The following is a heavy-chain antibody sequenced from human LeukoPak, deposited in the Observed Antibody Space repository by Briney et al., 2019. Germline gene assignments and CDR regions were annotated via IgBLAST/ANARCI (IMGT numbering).Heavy chain of an antibody. CDR1: GFSLRSYS. V-gene: IGHV3-30*03. Sequence: GGSLRLSCAASGFSLRSYSMNWVRQAPGKGLEWVAVISYDGSNKYYADSVKGRFTISRDNSKNTLYLQMNSLRAEDTAVYYCAREGMVRGVTDAFDIWGQGTMVTVSS. CDR2: ISYDGSNK. CDR3: AREGMVRGVTDAFDI. D-gene: IGHD3-10*01. J-gene: IGHJ3*02.